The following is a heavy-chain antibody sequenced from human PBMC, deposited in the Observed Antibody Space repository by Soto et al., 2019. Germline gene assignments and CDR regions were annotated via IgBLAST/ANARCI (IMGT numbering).Heavy chain of an antibody. J-gene: IGHJ4*02. V-gene: IGHV3-21*01. Sequence: GGSLRLSCAASGFTFSSYSMNWVRQAPGKGLEWVSSISSSGYIYYADSVKGRFTISRDNAKNSLYLQMNSLRAEDTAVYYCARDSGYDIDYFDYWGQGTLVTVSS. D-gene: IGHD5-12*01. CDR1: GFTFSSYS. CDR2: ISSSGYI. CDR3: ARDSGYDIDYFDY.